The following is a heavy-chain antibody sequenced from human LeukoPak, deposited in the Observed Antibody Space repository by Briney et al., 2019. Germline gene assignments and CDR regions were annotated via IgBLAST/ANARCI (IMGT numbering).Heavy chain of an antibody. D-gene: IGHD3-10*01. CDR2: ISSSGSTI. V-gene: IGHV3-48*03. CDR3: AREGPYYYGSGSYYEY. CDR1: GFTFSSYE. Sequence: GGSLRLSCAASGFTFSSYEMNWVRQAPGKGLEWVSYISSSGSTIYYADSVKGRFTISRDNAKSSLYLQMNSLRAEDTAVYYCAREGPYYYGSGSYYEYWGQGTLVTVSS. J-gene: IGHJ4*02.